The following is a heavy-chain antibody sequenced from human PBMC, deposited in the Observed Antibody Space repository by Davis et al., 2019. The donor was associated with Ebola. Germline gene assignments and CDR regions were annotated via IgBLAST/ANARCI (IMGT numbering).Heavy chain of an antibody. Sequence: ASVKVSCKASGYTFTTYDINWVRQATGQGLEWMVWMNLDSGNTGYAQKFQGRVTMTRNTSTNTAYMELSGLTSEDTAVYYCARERAGTRFDPWGQGTLVTVSS. CDR3: ARERAGTRFDP. V-gene: IGHV1-8*01. CDR2: MNLDSGNT. CDR1: GYTFTTYD. D-gene: IGHD1-14*01. J-gene: IGHJ5*02.